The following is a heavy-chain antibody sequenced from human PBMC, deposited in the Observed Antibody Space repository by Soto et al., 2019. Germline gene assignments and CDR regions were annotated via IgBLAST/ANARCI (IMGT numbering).Heavy chain of an antibody. CDR3: ARSSISGIFYYYY. Sequence: QVQLVQSGAEVKKPGASVKVSCKASGYTFTDNGVSWMRQAHGQGLEWMGWINPNNGNTKYPQNFQGRVTMTTDTSTSTAYVELRSLRSDDTAMYYCARSSISGIFYYYYWGQGTLVTVSS. V-gene: IGHV1-18*01. D-gene: IGHD3-10*01. CDR2: INPNNGNT. J-gene: IGHJ4*02. CDR1: GYTFTDNG.